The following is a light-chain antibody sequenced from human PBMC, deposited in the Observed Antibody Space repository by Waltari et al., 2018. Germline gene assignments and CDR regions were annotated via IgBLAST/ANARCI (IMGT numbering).Light chain of an antibody. V-gene: IGKV1-5*03. J-gene: IGKJ2*01. CDR2: KAS. Sequence: DIQMTQSPSTLPASVGDRVTITCRASQSISSWLAWYQQKPGKAPKLLIYKASSLESGVPSRFSGSGSGTEFTLTISSLQPDDFATYYCQQYNSPYTFGQGTKQEIK. CDR3: QQYNSPYT. CDR1: QSISSW.